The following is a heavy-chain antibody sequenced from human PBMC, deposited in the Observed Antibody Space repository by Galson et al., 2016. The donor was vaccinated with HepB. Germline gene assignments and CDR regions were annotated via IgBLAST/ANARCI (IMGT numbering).Heavy chain of an antibody. Sequence: SLRLSCAASGFTFSNYGMHWVRQAPGKGLEWVALIWFDGTSKYYADSVKGRFTISRDNSKNTLYLQMNSLRAEDTAVYYCVRDITVFGVGLPNEKYFHHWGQGTLVTVSS. J-gene: IGHJ1*01. V-gene: IGHV3-33*01. CDR2: IWFDGTSK. D-gene: IGHD3-3*01. CDR1: GFTFSNYG. CDR3: VRDITVFGVGLPNEKYFHH.